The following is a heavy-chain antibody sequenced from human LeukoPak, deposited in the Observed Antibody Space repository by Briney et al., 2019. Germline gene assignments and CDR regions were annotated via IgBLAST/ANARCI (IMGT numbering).Heavy chain of an antibody. V-gene: IGHV3-48*03. Sequence: GGSLRLSCAASGFTFSSYEMNWGRQAPGKGLEWGSYISSSGSSIYYADSMKGRFTISRDNANNPRHLQMHSLRAEETAVYYCARGPGGGRSSYYYYLDVWAKGTTVTVSS. J-gene: IGHJ6*03. CDR3: ARGPGGGRSSYYYYLDV. D-gene: IGHD3-16*01. CDR2: ISSSGSSI. CDR1: GFTFSSYE.